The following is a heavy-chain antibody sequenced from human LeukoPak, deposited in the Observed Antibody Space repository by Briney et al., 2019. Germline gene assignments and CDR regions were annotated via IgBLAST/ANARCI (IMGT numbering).Heavy chain of an antibody. J-gene: IGHJ4*02. D-gene: IGHD3-22*01. V-gene: IGHV1-69*13. CDR2: IIPIFGAA. Sequence: SVKVSCKASGGTFSSYAISWVRQAPGQGLEWMGGIIPIFGAANYAQKFQGRVTITADESTSTAYMELSSLRSEDTAVYYCARGYLDYYDSSGYPYYLDYWGQGTLVTVSS. CDR1: GGTFSSYA. CDR3: ARGYLDYYDSSGYPYYLDY.